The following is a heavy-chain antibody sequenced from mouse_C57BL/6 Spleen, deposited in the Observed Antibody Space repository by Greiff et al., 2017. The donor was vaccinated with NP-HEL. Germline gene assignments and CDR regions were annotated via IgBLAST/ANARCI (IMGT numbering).Heavy chain of an antibody. D-gene: IGHD3-2*02. CDR2: IYPGDGDT. V-gene: IGHV1-82*01. J-gene: IGHJ4*01. Sequence: QFQLQQSGPELVKPGASVKISCKASGYAFSSSWMNWVKQRPGKGLEWIGRIYPGDGDTNYNGKFKGKATLTADKSSSTAYMQLSSLTSEDSAVYFCAEETAQATYAMDYWGQGTSVTVSS. CDR3: AEETAQATYAMDY. CDR1: GYAFSSSW.